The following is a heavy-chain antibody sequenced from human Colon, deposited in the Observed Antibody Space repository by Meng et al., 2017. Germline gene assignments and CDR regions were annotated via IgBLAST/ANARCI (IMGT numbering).Heavy chain of an antibody. V-gene: IGHV3-33*01. CDR1: GFSFIGYG. Sequence: GGSLRLSCVASGFSFIGYGLHWVRQAPGKGLEWVAVIWGDGSIQKYADYVKGRFVISREDSRKTLYLQMDSLRVEDTAVYYCATESGGSPFDYWGQGSLVTVSS. D-gene: IGHD2-15*01. CDR2: IWGDGSIQ. CDR3: ATESGGSPFDY. J-gene: IGHJ4*02.